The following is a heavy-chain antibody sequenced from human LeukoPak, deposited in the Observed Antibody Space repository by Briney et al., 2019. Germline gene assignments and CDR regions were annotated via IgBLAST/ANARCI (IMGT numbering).Heavy chain of an antibody. CDR2: INPNSGGT. CDR1: GYTFTGYY. J-gene: IGHJ4*02. Sequence: ASVKVSCKASGYTFTGYYMHWMRQAPGQGLEWMGWINPNSGGTSYAQKFQGRVTMTRDTSISTAYMDLTSLRFDDTAMYYCTRGGFGSGWEFDCWGQGTLVSVSS. V-gene: IGHV1-2*02. CDR3: TRGGFGSGWEFDC. D-gene: IGHD6-19*01.